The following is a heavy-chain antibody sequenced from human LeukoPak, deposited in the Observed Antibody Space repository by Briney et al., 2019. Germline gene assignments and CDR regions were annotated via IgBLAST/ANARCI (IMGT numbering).Heavy chain of an antibody. CDR3: ARDPDGDYDLDY. Sequence: GGSLRLSCAASGFTFSSYWMHWVRQAPGKGLVWVSRIISDGSSTSYADAVKGRFTISRDNAKNTLYLQMNSLRAEDTAVYYCARDPDGDYDLDYWGQGTLVTVSS. CDR2: IISDGSST. V-gene: IGHV3-74*01. J-gene: IGHJ4*02. CDR1: GFTFSSYW. D-gene: IGHD4-17*01.